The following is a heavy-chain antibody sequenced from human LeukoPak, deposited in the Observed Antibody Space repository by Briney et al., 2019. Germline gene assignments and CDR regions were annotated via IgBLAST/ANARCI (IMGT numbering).Heavy chain of an antibody. CDR2: IYYSGST. CDR3: SVYDFWSGYYRSFDY. Sequence: PSETLSLTCTVSGGSISSSSYYWGWIRQPPGKGLEWIGSIYYSGSTYYNPSLKSRVTISVDTSKNQFSLKLSSVTAADTAVYYCSVYDFWSGYYRSFDYWGRGTLVTVSS. D-gene: IGHD3-3*01. J-gene: IGHJ4*02. V-gene: IGHV4-39*01. CDR1: GGSISSSSYY.